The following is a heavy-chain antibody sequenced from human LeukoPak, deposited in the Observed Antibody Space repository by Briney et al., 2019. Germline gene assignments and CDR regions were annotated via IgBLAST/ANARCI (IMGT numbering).Heavy chain of an antibody. V-gene: IGHV4-61*05. Sequence: PSETLSLTCTVSGGSISSSSYYWGWIRQPPGKGLEWIGYIYYSGSTNYKPSLKSRVTISVDTSKNQFSLKLSSVTAADTAVYYCAREGLVPAATYYYYYMDVWGKGTTVTISS. CDR1: GGSISSSSYY. CDR3: AREGLVPAATYYYYYMDV. J-gene: IGHJ6*03. D-gene: IGHD2-2*01. CDR2: IYYSGST.